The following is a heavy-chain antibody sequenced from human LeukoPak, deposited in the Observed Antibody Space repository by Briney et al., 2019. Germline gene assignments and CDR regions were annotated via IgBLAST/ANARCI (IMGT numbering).Heavy chain of an antibody. CDR3: ARVTGEAGIGYSGYDFGSNRYYYYMDV. Sequence: NPGGSLRLSCAASGFTFSSYSMNWVRQAPGKGLEWVSSISSSSSYIYYADSVKGRFTISRDNAKNSLYLQMNSLRAEDTAVYYCARVTGEAGIGYSGYDFGSNRYYYYMDVWGKGTTVTISS. CDR2: ISSSSSYI. V-gene: IGHV3-21*04. J-gene: IGHJ6*03. D-gene: IGHD5-12*01. CDR1: GFTFSSYS.